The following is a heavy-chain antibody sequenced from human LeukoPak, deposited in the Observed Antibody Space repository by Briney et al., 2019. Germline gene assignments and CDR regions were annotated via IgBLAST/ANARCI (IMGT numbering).Heavy chain of an antibody. CDR2: IYHSGST. J-gene: IGHJ4*02. V-gene: IGHV4-38-2*02. Sequence: SETLSLTCTVSGYSISSGYYWGWIRQPPGKGLEWIGSIYHSGSTYYNPSLKSRVTISVDTSKNQFSLKLSSVTAADTAVYYCARCGDYYDSSGYGYFDYWGQGTLVTVSS. D-gene: IGHD3-22*01. CDR3: ARCGDYYDSSGYGYFDY. CDR1: GYSISSGYY.